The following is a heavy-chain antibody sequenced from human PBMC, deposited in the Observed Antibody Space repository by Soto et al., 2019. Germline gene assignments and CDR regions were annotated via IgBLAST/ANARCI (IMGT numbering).Heavy chain of an antibody. Sequence: QVQLVQSGAEVKKPGASVKVSCKASGYTFTSYGISWVRQAPGQGLEWMGWISAYNGNTNYAQKLQGRVTMTTDTYTSTAYMGLSRVRSADTAVYSCARMGHVPWRYCSGGSCPDNWFDPWGQGTLVTVSS. CDR1: GYTFTSYG. J-gene: IGHJ5*02. D-gene: IGHD2-15*01. CDR3: ARMGHVPWRYCSGGSCPDNWFDP. V-gene: IGHV1-18*01. CDR2: ISAYNGNT.